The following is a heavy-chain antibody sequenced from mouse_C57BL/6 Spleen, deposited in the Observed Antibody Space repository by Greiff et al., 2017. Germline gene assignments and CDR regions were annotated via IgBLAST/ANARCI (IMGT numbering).Heavy chain of an antibody. V-gene: IGHV1-80*01. CDR1: GYAFSSYW. D-gene: IGHD2-5*01. J-gene: IGHJ1*03. CDR3: ARGDSNYGYCDV. CDR2: IYPGDGDT. Sequence: VQLQQSGAELVKPGASVKISCKASGYAFSSYWMNWVKQRPGKGLEWIGQIYPGDGDTNYNGKFKGKATLTADKSSSTAYMQLSSLTSEDSAVYFGARGDSNYGYCDVWGTGTTVTVSS.